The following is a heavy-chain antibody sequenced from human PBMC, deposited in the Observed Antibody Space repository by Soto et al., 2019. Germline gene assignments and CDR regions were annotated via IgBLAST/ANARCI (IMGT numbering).Heavy chain of an antibody. CDR3: ARDRSGSSDDAFDI. V-gene: IGHV3-21*01. Sequence: PGGSLRLSCAASVFTFSSYSMNWVRQAPGKGLEGVSSISSSSSYIYYADSVKGRFTISRDNAKNSLYLQMNSLRAEDTAVYYCARDRSGSSDDAFDIWGQGTMVTVSS. CDR1: VFTFSSYS. D-gene: IGHD1-26*01. CDR2: ISSSSSYI. J-gene: IGHJ3*02.